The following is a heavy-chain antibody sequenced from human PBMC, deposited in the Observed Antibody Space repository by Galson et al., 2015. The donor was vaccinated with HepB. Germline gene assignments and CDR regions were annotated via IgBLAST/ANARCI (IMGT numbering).Heavy chain of an antibody. D-gene: IGHD1-20*01. V-gene: IGHV3-33*01. CDR1: GFTFSAYG. CDR3: ARAGDNSGALSAFDI. Sequence: SLRLSCAASGFTFSAYGMHWVRQAPGKGLEWVTVIWSDGSNKYYADSVKGRFTISRDNSKNTLYLQMNSLRVEDTAVYYCARAGDNSGALSAFDIWGQGTMVTVSS. J-gene: IGHJ3*02. CDR2: IWSDGSNK.